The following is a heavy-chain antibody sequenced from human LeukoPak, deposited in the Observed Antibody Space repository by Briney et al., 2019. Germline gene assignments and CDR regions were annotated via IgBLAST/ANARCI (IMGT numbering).Heavy chain of an antibody. D-gene: IGHD4-23*01. J-gene: IGHJ4*02. CDR2: IHYSGRT. Sequence: SETLSLTCTVSGGSLSNYYWSWIRQPPGKGLEWIGYIHYSGRTKYDPYLESRVTISVDTTKNQFSLKVSSVTAPDTAIYYCARHQDVYGGYFDFWGQGILVTVSS. CDR1: GGSLSNYY. CDR3: ARHQDVYGGYFDF. V-gene: IGHV4-59*08.